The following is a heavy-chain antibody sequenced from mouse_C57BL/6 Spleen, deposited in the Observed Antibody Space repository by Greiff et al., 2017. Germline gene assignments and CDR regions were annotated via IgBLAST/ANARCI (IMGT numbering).Heavy chain of an antibody. J-gene: IGHJ4*01. CDR3: ARYGGMGAMDY. V-gene: IGHV1-61*01. CDR1: GYTFTSYW. D-gene: IGHD1-1*02. CDR2: IYPSDSET. Sequence: QVQLQQPGAELVRPGSSVKLSCKASGYTFTSYWMDWVKQRPGQGLEWIGNIYPSDSETHYNQKFKDKATLTVDKSSSTAYMQLSSLTSEDSAVYYCARYGGMGAMDYWGQGTSVTVSS.